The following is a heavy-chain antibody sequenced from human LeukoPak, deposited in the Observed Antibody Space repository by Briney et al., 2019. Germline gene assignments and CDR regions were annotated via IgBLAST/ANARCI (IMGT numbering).Heavy chain of an antibody. Sequence: ASVKVSCKASGYTFTSYAMNWVRQAPGQGLEWMGWINTNTGNPTYAQGFTGRFVFSLDTSDSTAYLQISSLKAEDTAVYYCARDNKMGSSWFYYYYGMDVWGQGTTVTVSS. CDR3: ARDNKMGSSWFYYYYGMDV. CDR1: GYTFTSYA. D-gene: IGHD6-13*01. J-gene: IGHJ6*02. V-gene: IGHV7-4-1*02. CDR2: INTNTGNP.